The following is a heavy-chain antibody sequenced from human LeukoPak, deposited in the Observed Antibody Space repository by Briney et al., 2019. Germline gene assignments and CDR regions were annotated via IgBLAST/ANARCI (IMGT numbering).Heavy chain of an antibody. CDR3: ARGLRGYSYGNWFDP. CDR2: INHGGIT. Sequence: SETLSLTCAVEGGSFSGYCWSWIRQPPGKGLEWIGEINHGGITTYNPSLRSRVSISIDTSKMQFSLKLRAVTAADRAVYYCARGLRGYSYGNWFDPWGQGTLVTVSS. CDR1: GGSFSGYC. V-gene: IGHV4-34*01. J-gene: IGHJ5*02. D-gene: IGHD5-18*01.